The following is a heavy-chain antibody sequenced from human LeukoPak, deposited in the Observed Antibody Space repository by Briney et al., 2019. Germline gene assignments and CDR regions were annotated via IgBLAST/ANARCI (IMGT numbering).Heavy chain of an antibody. Sequence: SETLSLTCTVSGGSISSNYWSWIRQPPGKGPEWIGYIYYSGSTNSNPSLRSRVTISVDTSKNQFSLNLSSVTAADTAVYYCARDRGYGDYLDYFDYWGQGTLVTVSS. D-gene: IGHD4-17*01. CDR3: ARDRGYGDYLDYFDY. CDR1: GGSISSNY. CDR2: IYYSGST. V-gene: IGHV4-59*01. J-gene: IGHJ4*02.